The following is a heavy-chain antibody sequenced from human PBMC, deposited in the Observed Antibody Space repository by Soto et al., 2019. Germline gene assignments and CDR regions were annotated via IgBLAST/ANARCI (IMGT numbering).Heavy chain of an antibody. CDR1: GYTFTSYG. CDR2: ISAYNGNT. D-gene: IGHD3-22*01. J-gene: IGHJ3*02. Sequence: ASVKVSCKASGYTFTSYGISWVRQAPGQGLEWMGWISAYNGNTNYAQKLQGRVTMTTDTSTSTAYMELRSLRSDDTAVYYCASPLLYYYDSSGYDAFDIWGQGTMVTVSS. V-gene: IGHV1-18*01. CDR3: ASPLLYYYDSSGYDAFDI.